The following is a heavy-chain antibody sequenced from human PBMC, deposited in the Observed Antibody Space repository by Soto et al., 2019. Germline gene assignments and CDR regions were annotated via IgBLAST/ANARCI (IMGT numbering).Heavy chain of an antibody. CDR1: DGSISRSTFY. Sequence: SETLSLTCTVSDGSISRSTFYWCWIRQPPGKRLEWIGSVHYTGSTYYNPSLKSRVTISVDSSKNHLSLTLKSVTAADTAVYYCARLDHRSISGQDYDYIDVWGKGTTVTVSS. D-gene: IGHD3-3*01. CDR3: ARLDHRSISGQDYDYIDV. J-gene: IGHJ6*03. CDR2: VHYTGST. V-gene: IGHV4-39*01.